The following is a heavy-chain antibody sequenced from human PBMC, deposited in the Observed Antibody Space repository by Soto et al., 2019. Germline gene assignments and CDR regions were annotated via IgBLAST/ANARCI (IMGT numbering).Heavy chain of an antibody. V-gene: IGHV4-34*01. D-gene: IGHD6-13*01. Sequence: SETLSLTCAVYGGSFSGYYWSWLRQPPGKGLEWIGEINHSGSTNYNPSLKSRVTISVDTSKNQFSLKLSSVTAADTAVYYCGRDSSHRTAFDIWGQGTMVTVS. CDR1: GGSFSGYY. J-gene: IGHJ3*02. CDR3: GRDSSHRTAFDI. CDR2: INHSGST.